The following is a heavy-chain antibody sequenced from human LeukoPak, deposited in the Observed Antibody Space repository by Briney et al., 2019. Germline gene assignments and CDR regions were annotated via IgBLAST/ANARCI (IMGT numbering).Heavy chain of an antibody. J-gene: IGHJ4*02. V-gene: IGHV3-23*01. CDR2: ISGSGGST. D-gene: IGHD1-26*01. CDR3: AKGISVSGSYRFHFDY. Sequence: GGSLRLSCAASGFTFSNYAMHWVRQAPGKGLEWVSSISGSGGSTYYADSVKGRFTISRDNSKNTLYLQMNSLRAEDTAVYYCAKGISVSGSYRFHFDYWGQGTLVTVSS. CDR1: GFTFSNYA.